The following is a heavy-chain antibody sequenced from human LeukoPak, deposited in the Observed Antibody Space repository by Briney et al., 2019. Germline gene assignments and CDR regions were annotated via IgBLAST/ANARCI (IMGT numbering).Heavy chain of an antibody. J-gene: IGHJ4*02. D-gene: IGHD4-17*01. V-gene: IGHV3-9*01. CDR3: ARDKTYGDYHRYFDY. CDR2: INWNSGNM. CDR1: GFTFDDYA. Sequence: GRSLRLSCAASGFTFDDYAMHWVRQAPGKGLEWVSSINWNSGNMGYADSVKGRFTISRDNAKNSLFLQMNSLRAEDTAFYFCARDKTYGDYHRYFDYWGQGTLVTVSS.